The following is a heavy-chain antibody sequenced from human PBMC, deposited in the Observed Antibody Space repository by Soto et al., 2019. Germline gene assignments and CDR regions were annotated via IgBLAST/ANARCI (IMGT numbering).Heavy chain of an antibody. CDR2: IYHSGST. Sequence: SETLSLTCAVSGGSISSGGYSWSWIRQPPGKGLEWIGYIYHSGSTYYNPSLKSRVTISADTSNNQFSLKLTSVTAADTAVYFCATYTAFAKYYFDYWGRGTLVTVSS. V-gene: IGHV4-30-2*01. CDR1: GGSISSGGYS. D-gene: IGHD3-16*01. J-gene: IGHJ4*02. CDR3: ATYTAFAKYYFDY.